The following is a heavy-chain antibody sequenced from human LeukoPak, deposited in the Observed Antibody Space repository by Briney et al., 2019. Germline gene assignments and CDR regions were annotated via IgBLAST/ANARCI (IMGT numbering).Heavy chain of an antibody. Sequence: SETLSLTCTVSGASISSYSWGWIRQPPGKGLEWIGNIYDTGSTNYNPSLKSRVTISLATSKNQFSLKLSSVTAADTAVYYCARNPERSDFWSGYSFDYWGQGTLVTVSS. CDR3: ARNPERSDFWSGYSFDY. CDR2: IYDTGST. V-gene: IGHV4-59*12. D-gene: IGHD3-3*01. J-gene: IGHJ4*02. CDR1: GASISSYS.